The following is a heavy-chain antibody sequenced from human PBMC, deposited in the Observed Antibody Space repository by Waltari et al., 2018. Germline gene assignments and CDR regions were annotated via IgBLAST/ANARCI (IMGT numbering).Heavy chain of an antibody. Sequence: EVQLLESGGGLVQPGGSLRVSCAASGLTFSSYAMSWVRQAPGKGLEWVSAISGVGDRTYYADSVKGRFTISRDNSKNTVNLQMNSLRAEDTAVYYCAKVASFHSSGWQYWGQGTLVTVSS. D-gene: IGHD6-19*01. V-gene: IGHV3-23*01. J-gene: IGHJ4*02. CDR1: GLTFSSYA. CDR3: AKVASFHSSGWQY. CDR2: ISGVGDRT.